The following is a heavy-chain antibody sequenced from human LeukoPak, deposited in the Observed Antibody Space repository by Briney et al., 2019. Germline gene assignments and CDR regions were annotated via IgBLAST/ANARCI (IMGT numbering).Heavy chain of an antibody. V-gene: IGHV3-21*01. CDR3: ARKSGWYEDALDY. Sequence: GGSLRLSCAASGFTFRDYTMNWVRQAPGKGLEWVSAIDKSGTYIKYAESVKGRFTISRDNAKNSLYLQMNSLRAEDTAVYYWARKSGWYEDALDYWGQGTLVTVSS. CDR1: GFTFRDYT. CDR2: IDKSGTYI. J-gene: IGHJ4*02. D-gene: IGHD6-19*01.